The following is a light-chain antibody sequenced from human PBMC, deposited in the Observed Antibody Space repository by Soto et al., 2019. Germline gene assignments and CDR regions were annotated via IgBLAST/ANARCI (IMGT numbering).Light chain of an antibody. CDR1: QRVDSL. V-gene: IGKV1-5*01. Sequence: DIQMTQSPSTLSASVGDRVSITCRANQRVDSLLSWYHXIPWKAXXXXMXDASTLHTAVPSRFGGSGSGTEFTLTITRLHPDDFATYYCQQYDSYSWTFGQGTKV. J-gene: IGKJ1*01. CDR3: QQYDSYSWT. CDR2: DAS.